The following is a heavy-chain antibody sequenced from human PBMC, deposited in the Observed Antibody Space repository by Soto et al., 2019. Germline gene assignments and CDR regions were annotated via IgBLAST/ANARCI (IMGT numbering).Heavy chain of an antibody. CDR1: GFTFSSYA. D-gene: IGHD6-13*01. Sequence: PGGSLRLSCAASGFTFSSYAMSWVRQAPGKGLEWVSGISGSGGSTYYADSVKGRFTISRDNSKNTLDLQMNSLRAEDTAVYSCAKDSVRSSHWFYYYGMDVWGQGTTVTVSS. J-gene: IGHJ6*02. V-gene: IGHV3-23*01. CDR3: AKDSVRSSHWFYYYGMDV. CDR2: ISGSGGST.